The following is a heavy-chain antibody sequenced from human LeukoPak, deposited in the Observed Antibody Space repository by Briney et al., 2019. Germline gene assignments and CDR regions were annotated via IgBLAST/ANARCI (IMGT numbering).Heavy chain of an antibody. V-gene: IGHV4-39*07. CDR3: ARATCSSTSCPRRNALDI. Sequence: SETLSLTCTVSGGSISSSSYYWSWIRQPPGKGLEWIGEINHSGSTNYNPSLKSRVTISVDTSKNQFSLKLSSVTAADTAVYYCARATCSSTSCPRRNALDIWGQGTMVTVSS. D-gene: IGHD2-2*01. J-gene: IGHJ3*02. CDR2: INHSGST. CDR1: GGSISSSSYY.